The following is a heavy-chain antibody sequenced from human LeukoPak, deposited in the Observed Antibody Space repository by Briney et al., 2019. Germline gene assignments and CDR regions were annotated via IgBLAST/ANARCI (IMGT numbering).Heavy chain of an antibody. CDR1: GLTFSSYN. CDR3: ARMAAAGRYYYYYYMDA. V-gene: IGHV3-21*04. J-gene: IGHJ6*03. D-gene: IGHD6-13*01. Sequence: GGSLRLSCAASGLTFSSYNMNWVRQAPGKGLEWVSSITSGSSYIYYADSVKGRFTISRDNAKHSLYLQMNSLRAESTALYYCARMAAAGRYYYYYYMDAWGKGTTVTVSS. CDR2: ITSGSSYI.